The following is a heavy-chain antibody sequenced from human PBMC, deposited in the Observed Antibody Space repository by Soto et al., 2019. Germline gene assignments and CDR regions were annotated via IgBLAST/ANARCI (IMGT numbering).Heavy chain of an antibody. D-gene: IGHD2-15*01. CDR1: GYSFTSYW. CDR2: IYPGDSDT. Sequence: LKISCKGSGYSFTSYWIGWVRQMPGKGLEWMGIIYPGDSDTRYSPSFQGQVTISADKSISTAYLQWSSLKASDTAMYYCARQSVVVVAATRGGMDVWGQGTTVTVSS. V-gene: IGHV5-51*01. CDR3: ARQSVVVVAATRGGMDV. J-gene: IGHJ6*02.